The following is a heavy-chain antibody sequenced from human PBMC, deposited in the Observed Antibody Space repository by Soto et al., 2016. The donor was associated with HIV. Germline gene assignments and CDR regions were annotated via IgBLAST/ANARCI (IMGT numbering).Heavy chain of an antibody. CDR2: ISWESNNI. J-gene: IGHJ4*02. V-gene: IGHV3-9*01. CDR3: DKRFDSLWFRELGLR. Sequence: EVQLVESGGDLVQPGKSLRLSCVASGFTFDDFAMHWVRQAPGKGLEWVSSISWESNNIQYVDSVQGRFSTSRDNAKKSIYLQMNSLRPEDTALYYCDKRFDSLWFRELGLRGGLGTLVTVAS. D-gene: IGHD3-10*01. CDR1: GFTFDDFA.